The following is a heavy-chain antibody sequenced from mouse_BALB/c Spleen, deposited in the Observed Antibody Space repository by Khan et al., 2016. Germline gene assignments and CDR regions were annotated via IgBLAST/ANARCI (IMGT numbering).Heavy chain of an antibody. CDR1: GFTFTDYY. CDR2: IRNKTNGYTK. D-gene: IGHD1-1*01. Sequence: EVELVESGGGLVQPGGSLRLSCATSGFTFTDYYISWVRQPPGKALEWLGFIRNKTNGYTKEYIAYVKGRFTISRDTYQRIIYLQMITLRAEDSATYSFARGRSSGSRYWYFDVWGPGTTVTVSS. CDR3: ARGRSSGSRYWYFDV. J-gene: IGHJ1*01. V-gene: IGHV7-3*02.